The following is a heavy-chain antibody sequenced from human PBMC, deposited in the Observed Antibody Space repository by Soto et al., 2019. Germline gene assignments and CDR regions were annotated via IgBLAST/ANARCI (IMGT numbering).Heavy chain of an antibody. Sequence: QAQLVESGGGVVQPGTSLRLSCAASGFTFNTYGMHWVRQAPGKGLEWVAFISYDGSNEYYADSVKGRFTISRDNSKNTVFLQMNSLRGEETAVYYGAKSLAVAAGWFDPWGQGALVTVSS. D-gene: IGHD6-19*01. V-gene: IGHV3-30*18. CDR3: AKSLAVAAGWFDP. CDR1: GFTFNTYG. J-gene: IGHJ5*02. CDR2: ISYDGSNE.